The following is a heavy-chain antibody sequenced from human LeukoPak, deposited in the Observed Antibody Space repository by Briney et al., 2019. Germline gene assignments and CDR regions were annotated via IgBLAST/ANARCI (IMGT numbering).Heavy chain of an antibody. CDR1: GFTFSNCG. CDR3: ARDFKSGYVDS. CDR2: IYDDGSKE. V-gene: IGHV3-33*01. J-gene: IGHJ4*02. Sequence: HTGRSLRLSCAASGFTFSNCGMHWVRQAPGKGLEWVAVIYDDGSKEYFADSVKGRFTISRDNSKNTVLLQMNSLRAEDTAVFYCARDFKSGYVDSWGQGTLVTVSS. D-gene: IGHD3-3*01.